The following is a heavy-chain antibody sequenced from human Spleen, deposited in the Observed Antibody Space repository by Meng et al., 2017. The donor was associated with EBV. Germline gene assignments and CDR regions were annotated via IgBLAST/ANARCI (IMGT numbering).Heavy chain of an antibody. CDR1: GLHRSFYP. Sequence: GKDAGALAPTCTLSWGLHRSFYPWGWVRPAPGRGLEWMGRVHYTGSHYYYPSLKKRVTVSIDTSKNQSSLRQTDVTSADTAVYYCARPFPSWQSPRLDPFGAWGQGTLVTVSS. D-gene: IGHD6-19*01. J-gene: IGHJ5*02. V-gene: IGHV4-39*01. CDR2: VHYTGSH. CDR3: ARPFPSWQSPRLDPFGA.